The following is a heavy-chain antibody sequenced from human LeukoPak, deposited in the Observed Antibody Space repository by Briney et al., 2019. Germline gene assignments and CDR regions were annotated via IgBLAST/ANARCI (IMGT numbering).Heavy chain of an antibody. CDR2: INPNSGGT. Sequence: ASVKVSCKASGYTFTGYYMHWVRQAPGQGLEWMAWINPNSGGTNSVQKFQGRVTMTRDTSISTAYMELSRLRSDDTAVYYCARGGAARLHYYYYMDVWGKGTTVTVSS. V-gene: IGHV1-2*02. D-gene: IGHD6-6*01. CDR1: GYTFTGYY. J-gene: IGHJ6*03. CDR3: ARGGAARLHYYYYMDV.